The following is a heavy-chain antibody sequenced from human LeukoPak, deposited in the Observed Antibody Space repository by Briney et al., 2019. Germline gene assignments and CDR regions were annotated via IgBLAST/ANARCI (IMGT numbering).Heavy chain of an antibody. CDR3: AREGAVLLWCWETHQFDP. V-gene: IGHV1-18*01. CDR2: ISAYNGNT. D-gene: IGHD3-10*01. Sequence: ASVKVSCKASGYTFTIYGISSAREAPGQGLEWMGWISAYNGNTNYAQKLQGRVTMTTDTSTSTAYMELRSLRSDDTAVYYCAREGAVLLWCWETHQFDPWGQGTLVTVSS. CDR1: GYTFTIYG. J-gene: IGHJ5*02.